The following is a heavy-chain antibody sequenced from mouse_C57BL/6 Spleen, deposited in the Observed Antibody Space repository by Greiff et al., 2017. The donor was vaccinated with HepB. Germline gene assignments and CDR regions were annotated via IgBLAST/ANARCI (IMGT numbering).Heavy chain of an antibody. CDR3: ARWGGDFDY. CDR1: GYTFTDYY. V-gene: IGHV1-26*01. CDR2: INPNNGGT. J-gene: IGHJ2*01. Sequence: EVQLQQSGPELVKPGASVKISCKASGYTFTDYYMNWVKQSHGKSLEWIGDINPNNGGTSYNQKFKGKATLTVDKSSSTAYMELRSLTSEDSAVYYCARWGGDFDYWGQGTTLTGSS.